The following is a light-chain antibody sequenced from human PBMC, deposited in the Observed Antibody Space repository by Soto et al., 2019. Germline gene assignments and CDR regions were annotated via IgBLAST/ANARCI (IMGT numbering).Light chain of an antibody. Sequence: QSALTQPASVSGSPGQSITISCTGTASDVGGYNFVCWYQQHPANAPKLMIYEVSHRPPWVSYRFSGSKSANTAFLTISGLQAEDEADYYCSSYTSTDTYVFGTGTKVTVL. V-gene: IGLV2-14*01. J-gene: IGLJ1*01. CDR1: ASDVGGYNF. CDR2: EVS. CDR3: SSYTSTDTYV.